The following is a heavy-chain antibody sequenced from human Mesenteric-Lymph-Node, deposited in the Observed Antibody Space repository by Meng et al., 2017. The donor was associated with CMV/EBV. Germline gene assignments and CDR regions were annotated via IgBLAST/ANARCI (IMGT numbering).Heavy chain of an antibody. CDR2: ISGGGHAL. CDR3: ARGDVTDYYYYGMDV. CDR1: GFDFGYYY. D-gene: IGHD2-21*01. J-gene: IGHJ6*02. Sequence: GESLKISCAASGFDFGYYYMSWIRQAPGKGLEWVSYISGGGHALDYVDSVKGRFTISRDNAKNSLSLQMNSPRAEDTAVYYCARGDVTDYYYYGMDVWGQGTTVTVSS. V-gene: IGHV3-11*04.